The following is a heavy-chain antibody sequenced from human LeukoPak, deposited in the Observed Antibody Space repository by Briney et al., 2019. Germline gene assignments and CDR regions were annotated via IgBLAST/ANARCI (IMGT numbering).Heavy chain of an antibody. CDR1: GFTFSSYW. CDR3: ARGGGLDV. J-gene: IGHJ6*02. V-gene: IGHV3-7*03. D-gene: IGHD3-16*01. CDR2: INHNGNVN. Sequence: GGSLRLSCAASGFTFSSYWMNWARQAPGKGLEWVASINHNGNVNYYVDSVKGRFTISRDNAKNSLCLQMSNLRAEDTAVYFCARGGGLDVWGQGATVTVSS.